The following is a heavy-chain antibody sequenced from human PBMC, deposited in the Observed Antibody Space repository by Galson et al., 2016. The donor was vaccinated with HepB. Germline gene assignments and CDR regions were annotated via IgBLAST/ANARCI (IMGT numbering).Heavy chain of an antibody. Sequence: SLRLSCAASGFTFSKYWMHWVRQAPGKGLVWVSRINNDGSSTSYADSVKGRFTISRDNAKNTLSLQMSSLRVEDTAVYYCARSSGSGVDYWGQGTMVTVSS. J-gene: IGHJ4*02. V-gene: IGHV3-74*01. CDR1: GFTFSKYW. CDR2: INNDGSST. CDR3: ARSSGSGVDY. D-gene: IGHD3-10*01.